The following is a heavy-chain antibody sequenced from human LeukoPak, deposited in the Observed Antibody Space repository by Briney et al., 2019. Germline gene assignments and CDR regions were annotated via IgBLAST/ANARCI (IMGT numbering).Heavy chain of an antibody. J-gene: IGHJ4*02. D-gene: IGHD6-19*01. CDR2: INPNSGGT. CDR1: GYTFTCYY. CDR3: ARDFSPGSSGWYVR. V-gene: IGHV1-2*02. Sequence: ASVKVSCKASGYTFTCYYMHWVRQAPGQGQGWKGWINPNSGGTNYAQKFQGRVTMTRDTSISTAYMELSRLRSDDSAVYYCARDFSPGSSGWYVRWGQGTLATVSS.